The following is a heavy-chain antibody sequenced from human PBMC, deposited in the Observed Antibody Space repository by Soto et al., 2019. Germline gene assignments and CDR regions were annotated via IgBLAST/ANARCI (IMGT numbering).Heavy chain of an antibody. J-gene: IGHJ4*02. V-gene: IGHV3-23*01. CDR1: GFSFGSYA. CDR2: ISGSDGKT. CDR3: ARWSYLDY. D-gene: IGHD3-3*01. Sequence: GGSLRLSCAASGFSFGSYALSWVRQAPGKGLEWVSAISGSDGKTFYADSVKGRFSISRDTSQSTLYLQMNSLRADDTAMYYCARWSYLDYWGQGTRVTVSS.